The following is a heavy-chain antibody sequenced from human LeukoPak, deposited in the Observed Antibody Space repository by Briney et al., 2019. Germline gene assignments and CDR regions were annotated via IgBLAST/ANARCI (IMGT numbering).Heavy chain of an antibody. CDR2: INPSGGST. Sequence: ASVKVSCKASGYTFTSYYMHWVRQAPGQGLEWMGIINPSGGSTSYAQKFQGRVTMTRDMSTSTVYMELSSLRSEDTAVYYCARNRGFGTTVVTRSWFDPWGQGTLVTVSS. CDR3: ARNRGFGTTVVTRSWFDP. D-gene: IGHD4-23*01. V-gene: IGHV1-46*01. CDR1: GYTFTSYY. J-gene: IGHJ5*02.